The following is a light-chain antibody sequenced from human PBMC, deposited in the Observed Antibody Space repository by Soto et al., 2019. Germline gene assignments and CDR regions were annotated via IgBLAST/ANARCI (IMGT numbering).Light chain of an antibody. CDR2: DAS. V-gene: IGKV1-5*01. CDR1: QSISSW. CDR3: QQYNSYWT. J-gene: IGKJ1*01. Sequence: DIQMTQSPSTLSASVGDRVTITCRASQSISSWLAWYQQKPGKAPKLLIYDASSLESGVPSRFSGSGSGTEFTLAISSLQPDDFATYPGQQYNSYWTFGQGTKVEIK.